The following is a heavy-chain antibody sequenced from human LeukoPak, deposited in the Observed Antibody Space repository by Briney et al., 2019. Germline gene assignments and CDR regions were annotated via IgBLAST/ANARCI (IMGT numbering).Heavy chain of an antibody. D-gene: IGHD4-17*01. V-gene: IGHV4-59*01. CDR2: IYYSGST. CDR3: ARDPYGDYEVTAFDI. J-gene: IGHJ3*02. CDR1: GGSISSYY. Sequence: PSETLSLTCTVSGGSISSYYWSWIRQPPGKGLEWIGYIYYSGSTNYNPSLKSRVTISVDTSKNQFSLKLSSVTAADTAVYFCARDPYGDYEVTAFDIWGQGTMVTVSS.